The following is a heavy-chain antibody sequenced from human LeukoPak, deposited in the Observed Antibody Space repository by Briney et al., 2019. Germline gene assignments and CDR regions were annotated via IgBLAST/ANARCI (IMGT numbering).Heavy chain of an antibody. D-gene: IGHD6-13*01. Sequence: SVKVSCKASGGTFSSYAISWVRQAPGQGLEWMGGIIPIFGTANYAQKFQGRVTITADESTSTAYMELSSLRSEDMAVYYCARDRSSSSWYYDDYYFDYWGQGTLVTVSS. CDR3: ARDRSSSSWYYDDYYFDY. CDR1: GGTFSSYA. V-gene: IGHV1-69*13. J-gene: IGHJ4*02. CDR2: IIPIFGTA.